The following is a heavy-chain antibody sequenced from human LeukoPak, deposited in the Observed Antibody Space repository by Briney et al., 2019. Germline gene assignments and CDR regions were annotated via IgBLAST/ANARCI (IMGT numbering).Heavy chain of an antibody. CDR2: FDPEDGET. CDR3: ATGGFDWLLSFDY. J-gene: IGHJ4*02. Sequence: ASVKVSCKVSGYTLTELSMHWVRQAPGKGLEWMGGFDPEDGETIYAQKFQGRVTITEDTSTDTAYMELSSLRSEDTAVHYCATGGFDWLLSFDYWGQGTLVTVSS. V-gene: IGHV1-24*01. CDR1: GYTLTELS. D-gene: IGHD3-9*01.